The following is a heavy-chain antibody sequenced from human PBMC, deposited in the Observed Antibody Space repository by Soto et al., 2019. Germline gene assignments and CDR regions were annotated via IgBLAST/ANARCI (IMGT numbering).Heavy chain of an antibody. D-gene: IGHD6-19*01. CDR3: ANTIGIAVDYDY. Sequence: EVQLLESGGGLVQPGGSLRLSCAASGFTFSSYAMSWVRQAPGKGLEWVSAISGSGGSTYYADSVKGRFTISRDNSKNTLYLQMNSLRAEDTAVYYCANTIGIAVDYDYWGQGTLVTVSS. CDR2: ISGSGGST. CDR1: GFTFSSYA. V-gene: IGHV3-23*01. J-gene: IGHJ4*02.